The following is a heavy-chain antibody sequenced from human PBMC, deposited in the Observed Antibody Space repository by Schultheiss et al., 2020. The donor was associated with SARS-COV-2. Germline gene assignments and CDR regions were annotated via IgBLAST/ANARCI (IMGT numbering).Heavy chain of an antibody. CDR3: ANHGVKDYGDYGGLVYFQH. V-gene: IGHV4-61*08. J-gene: IGHJ1*01. Sequence: SETLSLTCTVSGGSISSGGYYWSWIRQPPGKGLEWIGYIYYSGSTNYNPSLKSRVTISVDTSKNQFSLKLSSVTAADTAVYYCANHGVKDYGDYGGLVYFQHWGQGTLVTVSS. CDR1: GGSISSGGYY. CDR2: IYYSGST. D-gene: IGHD4-17*01.